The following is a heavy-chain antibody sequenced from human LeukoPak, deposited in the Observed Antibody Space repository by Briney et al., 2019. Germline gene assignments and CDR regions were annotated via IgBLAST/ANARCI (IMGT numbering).Heavy chain of an antibody. CDR1: GFTFSSYG. CDR3: ARGGYCSSTSCAPYYYYGMDV. Sequence: GGSLRLSCAASGFTFSSYGMHWVRQAPGKGLEWVAVIWYDGSNKYYADTVKGRFTISRDNSKNTLYLQMNSLRAEDTAVYYCARGGYCSSTSCAPYYYYGMDVWGQGTTVTVSS. J-gene: IGHJ6*02. CDR2: IWYDGSNK. V-gene: IGHV3-33*01. D-gene: IGHD2-2*01.